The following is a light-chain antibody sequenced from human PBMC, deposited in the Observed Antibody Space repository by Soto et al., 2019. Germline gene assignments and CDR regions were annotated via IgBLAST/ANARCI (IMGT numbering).Light chain of an antibody. J-gene: IGKJ1*01. CDR1: QSVSSW. Sequence: IQMTQSPSNLSATVRDRVTITCRASQSVSSWLAWYQQKPGKAPKVLIYDASSLESGVPSRFSGSGSGTEFTLTISSLQPDNFAPYYCQQYIGYWTFGQGTKV. CDR2: DAS. CDR3: QQYIGYWT. V-gene: IGKV1-5*01.